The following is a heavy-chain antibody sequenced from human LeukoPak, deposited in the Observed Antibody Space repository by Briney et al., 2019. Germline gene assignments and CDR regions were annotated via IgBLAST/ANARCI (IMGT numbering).Heavy chain of an antibody. Sequence: GGSLRLSCVGFGFTFSNYNLNWVRQAPGKGLEWVSSISRSGGSTYYAESVKGRLTISRDTAESSVYLQVNSLRVEDTAVYYCVRGDKRDYWGQGTLVTVSS. CDR1: GFTFSNYN. CDR2: ISRSGGST. V-gene: IGHV3-21*01. J-gene: IGHJ4*02. CDR3: VRGDKRDY. D-gene: IGHD5-24*01.